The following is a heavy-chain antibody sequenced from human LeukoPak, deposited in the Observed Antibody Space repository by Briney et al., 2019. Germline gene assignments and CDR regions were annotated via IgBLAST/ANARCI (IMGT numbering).Heavy chain of an antibody. V-gene: IGHV4-4*07. CDR2: IYASGNT. CDR1: GGSISSYY. D-gene: IGHD5-18*01. CDR3: ARGRSGYSYGYYYYYMDV. J-gene: IGHJ6*03. Sequence: SETLSLTCTVSGGSISSYYWSWVRQPAGKGLEWIGRIYASGNTNYNPSLKGRVTMTVDTSKNQFSLNLSSVTAADTAVYYCARGRSGYSYGYYYYYMDVWGKGTTVTVSS.